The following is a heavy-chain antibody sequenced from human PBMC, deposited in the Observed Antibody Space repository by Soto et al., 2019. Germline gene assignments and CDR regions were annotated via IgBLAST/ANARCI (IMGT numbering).Heavy chain of an antibody. CDR3: ARHVWVGWFDP. CDR2: IYYIGTT. J-gene: IGHJ5*02. D-gene: IGHD2-8*01. CDR1: GGSISDFY. V-gene: IGHV4-59*01. Sequence: SETLSLTCTVSGGSISDFYWSWIRQPPGKGLEWIGYIYYIGTTNYNPSLKSRVTISVDTSKNQFSLKLNSATAADTAVYYCARHVWVGWFDPWGQGTPVTVSS.